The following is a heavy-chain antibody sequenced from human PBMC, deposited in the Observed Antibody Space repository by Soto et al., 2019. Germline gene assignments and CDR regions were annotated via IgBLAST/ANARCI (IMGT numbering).Heavy chain of an antibody. V-gene: IGHV4-39*01. CDR2: IYYSGST. Sequence: SETLSLTCTVSGGSISSSSYYWGWIRQPPGKGLEWIGSIYYSGSTYYNPSLKSRVTISVDTSASTAYMELSSLRSEDTAVYYCARSIVVVTALDYWGQGALVNVSS. CDR3: ARSIVVVTALDY. J-gene: IGHJ4*02. D-gene: IGHD2-21*02. CDR1: GGSISSSSYY.